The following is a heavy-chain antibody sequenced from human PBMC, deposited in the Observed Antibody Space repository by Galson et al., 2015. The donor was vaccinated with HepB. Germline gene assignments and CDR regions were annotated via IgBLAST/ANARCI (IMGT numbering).Heavy chain of an antibody. D-gene: IGHD4-17*01. V-gene: IGHV3-64D*06. J-gene: IGHJ1*01. CDR3: VRYDYGDYSEYFQH. Sequence: SLRLSCAASGFTFSSYAMHWVRQAPGKGLEYVSAISSNGGSTYYADSVKGRFTISRDNSKNTLYLQMSSLRAEDTAVYYCVRYDYGDYSEYFQHWGQGTLVTVSS. CDR1: GFTFSSYA. CDR2: ISSNGGST.